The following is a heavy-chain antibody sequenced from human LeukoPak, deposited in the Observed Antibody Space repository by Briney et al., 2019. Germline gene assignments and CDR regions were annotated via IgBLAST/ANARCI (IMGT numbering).Heavy chain of an antibody. D-gene: IGHD3-3*02. Sequence: SETLSLTCAVYGGSFSGYYWSWIRQPPGKGLEWIGEINHSGSTNYNPSLKSRVTISIDTSKKQFSLKLSSVTAADTAVYYCARDLSLDYWGQGTLVTVPS. CDR3: ARDLSLDY. V-gene: IGHV4-34*01. J-gene: IGHJ4*02. CDR2: INHSGST. CDR1: GGSFSGYY.